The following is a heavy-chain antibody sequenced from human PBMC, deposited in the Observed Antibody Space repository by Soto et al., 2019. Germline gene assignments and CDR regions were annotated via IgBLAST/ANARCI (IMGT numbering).Heavy chain of an antibody. D-gene: IGHD3-10*01. Sequence: QVQLQESGPGLVKPSETLSLTCTVSGGSISSGDYYWSWIRQPPGKGLEWIGYIYYSGSTYYNPSLKSRVTLSVDTSNNQFPLKVSSVTAADTAGYYGASAQRGGGFDYWGQGTLVTVSS. V-gene: IGHV4-30-4*01. CDR1: GGSISSGDYY. CDR2: IYYSGST. J-gene: IGHJ4*02. CDR3: ASAQRGGGFDY.